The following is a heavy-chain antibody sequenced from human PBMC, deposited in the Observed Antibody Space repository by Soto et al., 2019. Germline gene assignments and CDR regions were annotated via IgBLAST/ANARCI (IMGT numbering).Heavy chain of an antibody. V-gene: IGHV3-23*01. J-gene: IGHJ4*02. CDR2: ICGSGNAT. D-gene: IGHD2-2*01. CDR3: AKGRRSSCYGGNDF. Sequence: EVQLLESGGGLVQPGGSLRLSCAASGFTFSSFTMTWVRQAPGKGLEWVSSICGSGNATYYADSVKGRFTISRDNSKNTLYLQMNSLRAEDTAVYYCAKGRRSSCYGGNDFWGQGTLVTVSS. CDR1: GFTFSSFT.